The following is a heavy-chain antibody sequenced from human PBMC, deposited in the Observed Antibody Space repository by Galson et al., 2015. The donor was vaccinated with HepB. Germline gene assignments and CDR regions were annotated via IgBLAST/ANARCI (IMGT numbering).Heavy chain of an antibody. V-gene: IGHV1-18*01. CDR3: ARDRPSVVATTLGLDNAFNI. D-gene: IGHD2-15*01. J-gene: IGHJ3*02. Sequence: SVKVSCKASGYTFTSYGISWVRQAPGQGLEWMGWISGYNGNTNYAQYLQGRVTMTTDTSTSTAYMELRSLTSDDTAVYYCARDRPSVVATTLGLDNAFNIWGQGTMVTASS. CDR2: ISGYNGNT. CDR1: GYTFTSYG.